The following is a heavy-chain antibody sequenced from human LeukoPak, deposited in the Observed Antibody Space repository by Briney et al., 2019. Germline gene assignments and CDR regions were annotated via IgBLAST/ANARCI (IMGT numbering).Heavy chain of an antibody. V-gene: IGHV3-23*01. CDR2: ISGSGGST. J-gene: IGHJ5*02. D-gene: IGHD4-17*01. CDR3: ARAHDYENWFDP. CDR1: GFTFSSYA. Sequence: PGGSLRLSCAASGFTFSSYAMSWVRQAPGKGLEWVSAISGSGGSTYYADSVKGRFTISRDNAKNSLYLQMNSLRAEDTAVYYCARAHDYENWFDPWGQGTLVTVSS.